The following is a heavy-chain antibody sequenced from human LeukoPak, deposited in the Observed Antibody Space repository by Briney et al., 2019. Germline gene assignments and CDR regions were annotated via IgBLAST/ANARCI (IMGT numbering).Heavy chain of an antibody. J-gene: IGHJ4*02. Sequence: PSETLSLTCTVSGGSISSSSYYWGWIRQPPGKGLEWIGSIYYSGSTYYNPSLKSRVTISVDTSKNQFSLKLSSVTAADTAVYYCARGPQQLNFDYWGQGTLVTVSS. CDR1: GGSISSSSYY. V-gene: IGHV4-39*07. CDR2: IYYSGST. CDR3: ARGPQQLNFDY. D-gene: IGHD6-13*01.